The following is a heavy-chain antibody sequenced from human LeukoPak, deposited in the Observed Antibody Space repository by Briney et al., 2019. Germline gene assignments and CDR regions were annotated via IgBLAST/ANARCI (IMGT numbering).Heavy chain of an antibody. V-gene: IGHV3-66*01. CDR1: GFTVSSNY. D-gene: IGHD3-10*01. CDR2: IYSGRST. CDR3: ARGNSYGSGYYYMDV. J-gene: IGHJ6*03. Sequence: SGGSLRLSCAASGFTVSSNYMSWVRQAPGKGLEWVSAIYSGRSTYYADSVKGRFTISRDNSKNTLYLQMNSLRAEDTAVYYCARGNSYGSGYYYMDVWGKGTTVTISS.